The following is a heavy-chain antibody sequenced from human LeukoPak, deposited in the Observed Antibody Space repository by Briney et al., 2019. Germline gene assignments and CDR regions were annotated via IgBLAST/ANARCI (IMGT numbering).Heavy chain of an antibody. Sequence: SQSLSLTCTVSGGSISSGSYYWSWIRQPAGKGLEWIGRIYTSGSTNYNPSLKSRVTISVDTSKNQFSLKLSSVTAADTAVYYCARGPYCSGGSCSFSYWGQGTLVTVSS. CDR1: GGSISSGSYY. CDR3: ARGPYCSGGSCSFSY. V-gene: IGHV4-61*02. D-gene: IGHD2-15*01. CDR2: IYTSGST. J-gene: IGHJ4*02.